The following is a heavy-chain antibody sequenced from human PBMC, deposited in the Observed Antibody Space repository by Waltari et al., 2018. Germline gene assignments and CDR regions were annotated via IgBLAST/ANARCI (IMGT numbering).Heavy chain of an antibody. CDR3: ARDRGGWLQSYWYFDL. D-gene: IGHD5-12*01. J-gene: IGHJ2*01. V-gene: IGHV1-69*01. CDR1: GGTFSSYA. CDR2: IIPIFGTA. Sequence: QVQLVQSGAEVKKPGSSVKVSCKASGGTFSSYAISWVRQAPGQGLEWMGGIIPIFGTANYAQKCQGRVTITADESMSTAYMELSSLRSEDTAVYYCARDRGGWLQSYWYFDLWGRGTLVTVAS.